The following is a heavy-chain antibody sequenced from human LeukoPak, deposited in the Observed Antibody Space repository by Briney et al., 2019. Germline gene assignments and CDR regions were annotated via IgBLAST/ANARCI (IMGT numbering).Heavy chain of an antibody. Sequence: GGSLRLSCAASGLTFSGSVHWVRQASGKGLEWVGRIRSKANGYAPAFAASVKGRFTISRDESKNTVYLQMNSLKTEDTAVYYCARADHYDILTGYYMGGAFDIWGQGTMVTVSS. J-gene: IGHJ3*02. D-gene: IGHD3-9*01. CDR2: IRSKANGYAP. CDR3: ARADHYDILTGYYMGGAFDI. CDR1: GLTFSGS. V-gene: IGHV3-73*01.